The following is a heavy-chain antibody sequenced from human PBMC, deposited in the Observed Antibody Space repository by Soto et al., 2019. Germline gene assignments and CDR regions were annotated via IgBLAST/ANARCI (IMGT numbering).Heavy chain of an antibody. CDR1: GFTFSSYG. Sequence: GGSLRLSCAASGFTFSSYGTHWVRQAPGKGLEWVAVISYDGSNKYYADSVKGRFTISRDNSKNTLYLQMNSLRAEDTAVYYCAKSSRVVTPVTRSFDYWGQGTLVTVSS. CDR3: AKSSRVVTPVTRSFDY. V-gene: IGHV3-30*18. CDR2: ISYDGSNK. D-gene: IGHD2-15*01. J-gene: IGHJ4*02.